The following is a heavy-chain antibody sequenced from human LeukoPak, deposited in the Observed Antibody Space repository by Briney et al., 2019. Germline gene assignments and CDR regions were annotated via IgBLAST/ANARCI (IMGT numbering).Heavy chain of an antibody. CDR3: ARGSPSGGYYDH. V-gene: IGHV3-13*01. Sequence: TGGSLRLSCAASGFFVSSHDMHWVRQPIGKSLEWVSAIGIAGDTNYLDSVKGRFTISRDDDKNSFHLQMNSLRVGDAAVYFCARGSPSGGYYDHWGQGTLVTVSS. CDR2: IGIAGDT. J-gene: IGHJ5*02. CDR1: GFFVSSHD. D-gene: IGHD6-19*01.